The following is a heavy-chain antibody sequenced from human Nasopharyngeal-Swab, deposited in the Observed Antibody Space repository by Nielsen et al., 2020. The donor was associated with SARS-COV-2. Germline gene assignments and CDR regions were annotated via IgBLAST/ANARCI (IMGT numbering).Heavy chain of an antibody. CDR3: ARSGRAATKTRYFDY. J-gene: IGHJ4*02. CDR2: TRIKAFGETP. V-gene: IGHV3-49*04. D-gene: IGHD2-15*01. Sequence: GGSLRLSCATSGFTFGDYALSWVRQAPGKGLEWVGFTRIKAFGETPEYARSVKGRFTISRDDSKSIAYLQMDSLKIDDTGVYYCARSGRAATKTRYFDYWGQGTLVTVSS. CDR1: GFTFGDYA.